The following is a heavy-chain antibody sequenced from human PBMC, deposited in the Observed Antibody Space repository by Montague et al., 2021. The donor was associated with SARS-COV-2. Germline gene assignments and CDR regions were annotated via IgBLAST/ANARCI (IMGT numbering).Heavy chain of an antibody. CDR3: ARRYCSSTSCPNWFDP. Sequence: SETLSLTCAVSGGSISSSNWWSWVRQPPGKGLEWIGEIYHSGSTNYNPSLKSRVTISVDKSKNQFSLKLSSVTAADTAVYYCARRYCSSTSCPNWFDPGAREPWSPSPQ. CDR2: IYHSGST. CDR1: GGSISSSNW. J-gene: IGHJ5*02. V-gene: IGHV4-4*02. D-gene: IGHD2-2*01.